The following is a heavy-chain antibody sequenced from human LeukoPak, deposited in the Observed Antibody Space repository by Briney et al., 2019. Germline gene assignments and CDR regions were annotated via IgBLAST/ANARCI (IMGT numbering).Heavy chain of an antibody. CDR1: RFIFRSYL. V-gene: IGHV3-7*05. J-gene: IGHJ4*02. D-gene: IGHD4-11*01. CDR3: ATSRDSASDY. Sequence: GGALRLSRAASRFIFRSYLMNWVRPAPGKGLEWVASINQVGSEKYYGDSVRGQFTISRDNAKNSLYLQMNGLRGDDTAVYDCATSRDSASDYWGQGTLVTVSS. CDR2: INQVGSEK.